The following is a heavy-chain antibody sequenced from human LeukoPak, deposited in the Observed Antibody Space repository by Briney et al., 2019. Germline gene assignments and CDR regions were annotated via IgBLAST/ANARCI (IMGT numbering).Heavy chain of an antibody. D-gene: IGHD2-15*01. CDR2: IRRSGNTI. Sequence: GGSLRLSCAPSGFTFSNYEMNWVRQAPEDGREWVSYIRRSGNTIYYADSVKGRFTLSRDNAKNSLYLQMNSLRAEDTAVYYCAREPYCSGGSCYSVLAYWGQGTLVTVSS. V-gene: IGHV3-48*03. CDR3: AREPYCSGGSCYSVLAY. J-gene: IGHJ4*02. CDR1: GFTFSNYE.